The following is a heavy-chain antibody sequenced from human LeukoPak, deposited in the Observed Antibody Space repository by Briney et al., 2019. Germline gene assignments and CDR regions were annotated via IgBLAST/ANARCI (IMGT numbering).Heavy chain of an antibody. CDR1: GFTFSRYW. CDR2: ISSSSSYI. J-gene: IGHJ6*03. Sequence: GGSLRLSCAASGFTFSRYWMSWVRQAPGKGLEWVSSISSSSSYIYYADSVKGRFTISRDNSKNTLYLQMNSLRAEDTAVYYCARLYSSSSWGEMYYYYYYMDVWGKGTTVTVSS. CDR3: ARLYSSSSWGEMYYYYYYMDV. V-gene: IGHV3-21*01. D-gene: IGHD6-6*01.